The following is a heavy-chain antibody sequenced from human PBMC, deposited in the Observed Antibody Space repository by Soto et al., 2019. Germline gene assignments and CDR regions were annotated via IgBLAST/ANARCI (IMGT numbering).Heavy chain of an antibody. CDR2: ISSSSSYI. V-gene: IGHV3-21*01. Sequence: PXGSLRLSCAASGFTFSNYNMNWVRQAPGKGLEWVSSISSSSSYIYYADSVKGRFTISRDNAKKSLYLQMNSLRAEDTAVYYCARDSVVDYWGQGTLVTVSS. CDR3: ARDSVVDY. CDR1: GFTFSNYN. J-gene: IGHJ4*02.